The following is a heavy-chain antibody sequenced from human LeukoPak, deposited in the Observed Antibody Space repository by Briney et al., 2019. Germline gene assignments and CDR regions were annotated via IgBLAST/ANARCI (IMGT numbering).Heavy chain of an antibody. CDR1: GYTFTSYG. Sequence: ASVKISCKASGYTFTSYGISWVRQAPGQGLEWMGWISAYNGNTNYAQKLQGRVTMTTDTSTSTAYMELRSLRSDDTAVYYCARDKGTAVEPYYFDYWGQGTLVTVSS. CDR2: ISAYNGNT. J-gene: IGHJ4*02. CDR3: ARDKGTAVEPYYFDY. V-gene: IGHV1-18*01. D-gene: IGHD5-18*01.